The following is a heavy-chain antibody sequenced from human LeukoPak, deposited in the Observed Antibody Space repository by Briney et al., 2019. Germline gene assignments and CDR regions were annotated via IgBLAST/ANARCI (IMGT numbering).Heavy chain of an antibody. CDR2: IKSKADGGTT. D-gene: IGHD1-26*01. CDR3: TTDRIVGATTDY. J-gene: IGHJ4*02. V-gene: IGHV3-15*01. Sequence: GGSLRLSCAASGFTFSNAWMSWVRQAPGKGLEWVGRIKSKADGGTTDYAAPVKGRFTISRDDSKNTLYLQMNSLKTEDTAVYYCTTDRIVGATTDYWGQGTLVTVSS. CDR1: GFTFSNAW.